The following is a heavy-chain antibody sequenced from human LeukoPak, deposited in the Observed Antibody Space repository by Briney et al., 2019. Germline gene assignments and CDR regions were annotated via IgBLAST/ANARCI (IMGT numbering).Heavy chain of an antibody. J-gene: IGHJ4*02. D-gene: IGHD2-2*01. V-gene: IGHV3-23*01. CDR2: ISGSGGST. CDR1: GFTFSSYA. CDR3: AKRAIPYDPGYYFDY. Sequence: GGSLRLSCAASGFTFSSYAMSWVRQAPGKGLEWVSAISGSGGSTYYADSVKGRFTISRDNSKNTLYLQMNSLRGEDTAAYHCAKRAIPYDPGYYFDYWGQGTLVTVSS.